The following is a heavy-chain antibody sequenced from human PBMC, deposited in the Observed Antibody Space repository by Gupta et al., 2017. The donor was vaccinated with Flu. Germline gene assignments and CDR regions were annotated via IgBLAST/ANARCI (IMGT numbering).Heavy chain of an antibody. CDR1: GYTFTGYY. D-gene: IGHD3-3*01. V-gene: IGHV1-2*02. CDR3: AVITIFGVVNFDY. J-gene: IGHJ4*02. Sequence: QVPLVPSGAEVKKPGASVKVSCRASGYTFTGYYLYWVRQAPGQGLEWMGWINPNSGGTNYAQKFQGRVTMTRDTSISTAYMELSRLRSDDTAVYYCAVITIFGVVNFDYWGQGTLVTVSS. CDR2: INPNSGGT.